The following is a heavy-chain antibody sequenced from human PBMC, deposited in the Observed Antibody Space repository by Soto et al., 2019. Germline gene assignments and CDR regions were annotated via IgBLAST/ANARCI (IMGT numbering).Heavy chain of an antibody. V-gene: IGHV3-20*01. CDR1: GFTFDDYG. CDR3: ARPRSSYGDEKSYYYYMDV. D-gene: IGHD4-17*01. CDR2: INWNGGST. Sequence: GGSLRLSCAASGFTFDDYGMSWVRQAPGKGLEWVSGINWNGGSTGYADSVKGRFTISRDNAKNSLYLQMNSLRAEDTALYHCARPRSSYGDEKSYYYYMDVWGKGTTVTVSS. J-gene: IGHJ6*03.